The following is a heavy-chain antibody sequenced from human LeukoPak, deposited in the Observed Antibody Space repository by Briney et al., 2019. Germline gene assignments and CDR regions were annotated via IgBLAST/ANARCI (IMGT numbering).Heavy chain of an antibody. CDR2: ISGDGGST. CDR1: GFTFDDYA. CDR3: AREISRFGI. D-gene: IGHD3-16*01. Sequence: PGGSLRLSCAASGFTFDDYAMHWVRQAPGKGLEWVSLISGDGGSTYYADSVKGRFTISRDNPNNTLYLQMHSLRAEDTAVYYCAREISRFGIWGQGTLVTVSS. J-gene: IGHJ4*02. V-gene: IGHV3-43*02.